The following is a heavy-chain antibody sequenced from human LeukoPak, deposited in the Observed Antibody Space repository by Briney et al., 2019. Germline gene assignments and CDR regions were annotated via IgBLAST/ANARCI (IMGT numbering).Heavy chain of an antibody. J-gene: IGHJ4*02. CDR2: IYTSGST. V-gene: IGHV4-4*07. CDR1: GGSISSYY. CDR3: ARDPPPHSGYDYFDY. D-gene: IGHD5-12*01. Sequence: SETLSLTCTVSGGSISSYYWSCVRQPARKRLEWIGRIYTSGSTTYNPSLMFRVTISVDTSKNQFSLMLNSVTAADTAVYYCARDPPPHSGYDYFDYWGQGTLVSVSS.